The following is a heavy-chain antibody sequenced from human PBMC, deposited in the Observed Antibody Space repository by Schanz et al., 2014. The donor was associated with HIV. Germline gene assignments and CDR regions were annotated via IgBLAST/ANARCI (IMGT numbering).Heavy chain of an antibody. D-gene: IGHD2-2*01. J-gene: IGHJ3*02. V-gene: IGHV3-33*08. Sequence: QVQLVESGGGVVQPGRSLRLSCAASGFTFRSYGMHWVRQAPGKGLECVASMSYDGRNEHYVDSVEGRFTISRDNSKNTLFLQMNSLRAEDTAVYFCARDVAGCSGTSCYSDAFDIWGQGTLVTVSS. CDR3: ARDVAGCSGTSCYSDAFDI. CDR2: MSYDGRNE. CDR1: GFTFRSYG.